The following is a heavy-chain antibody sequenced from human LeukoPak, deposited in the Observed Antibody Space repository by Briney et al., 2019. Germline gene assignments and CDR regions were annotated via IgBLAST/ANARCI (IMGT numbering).Heavy chain of an antibody. Sequence: SDTLSLTCAVSGGSISRGGYSWSWIRQPPGKGLKWNGYIYHNGSTYYTPSLKSRVTISVDRSKNQFSLKLSSVTAADTAVYYCARATAYHDIFTGYSPPYYFDYWGQGTLVTVSS. CDR2: IYHNGST. V-gene: IGHV4-30-2*01. J-gene: IGHJ4*02. CDR1: GGSISRGGYS. D-gene: IGHD3-9*01. CDR3: ARATAYHDIFTGYSPPYYFDY.